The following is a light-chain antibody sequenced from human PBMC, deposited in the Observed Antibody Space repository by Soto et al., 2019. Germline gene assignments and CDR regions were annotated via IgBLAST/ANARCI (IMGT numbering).Light chain of an antibody. Sequence: QSALTQPPSASGTPGQRVTISCSGSSSNIETNTVDWYQHLPGTAPKVLIFNNNQRPSVVPDRFSGSKSGTSASLAISGLQSEDEADYYCAVWDDSLSGMVFGGGTKLTVL. J-gene: IGLJ2*01. V-gene: IGLV1-44*01. CDR1: SSNIETNT. CDR2: NNN. CDR3: AVWDDSLSGMV.